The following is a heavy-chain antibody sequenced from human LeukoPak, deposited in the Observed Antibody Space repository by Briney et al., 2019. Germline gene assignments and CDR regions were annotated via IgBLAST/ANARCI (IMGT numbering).Heavy chain of an antibody. CDR3: ARDGDYYGSGSYYKLYYYYYMDV. J-gene: IGHJ6*03. CDR1: GYTFTSYY. Sequence: GASVKVSCKASGYTFTSYYMHWVRQAPGQGLEWMGIINPSGGSTSYAQKFQGRVTMTRDMSTSTVYMELSSLRSEDTAVYYCARDGDYYGSGSYYKLYYYYYMDVWGKGTTVTVSS. V-gene: IGHV1-46*01. CDR2: INPSGGST. D-gene: IGHD3-10*01.